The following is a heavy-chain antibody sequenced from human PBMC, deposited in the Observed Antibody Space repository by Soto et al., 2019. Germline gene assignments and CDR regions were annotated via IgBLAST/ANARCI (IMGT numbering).Heavy chain of an antibody. CDR3: ASPSGSYLDYFDY. J-gene: IGHJ4*02. Sequence: QVQLVQSGAEVKKPGSSVKVSCKASGGTFSSYTISWVRQAPGQGLEWMGRIIPILGIANYAQKFQGRVTXPXDRXTGTAYMELSSLGSEDTAVYYCASPSGSYLDYFDYWGQGTLVTVSS. V-gene: IGHV1-69*02. CDR2: IIPILGIA. D-gene: IGHD1-26*01. CDR1: GGTFSSYT.